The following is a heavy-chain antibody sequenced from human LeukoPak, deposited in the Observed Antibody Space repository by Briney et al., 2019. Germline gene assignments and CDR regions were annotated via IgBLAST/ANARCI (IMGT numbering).Heavy chain of an antibody. CDR3: AKSPAQYCGGGSCFLDY. Sequence: GGSLRLSCAASGFTFSSYAMSWVRQALGKGLEWVSVISGSGGRTSYADSVKGRFTVSRDNSKNTLYLQMNSLRAEDTAVYFCAKSPAQYCGGGSCFLDYWGQGNLVTVSS. CDR2: ISGSGGRT. CDR1: GFTFSSYA. V-gene: IGHV3-23*01. J-gene: IGHJ4*02. D-gene: IGHD2-15*01.